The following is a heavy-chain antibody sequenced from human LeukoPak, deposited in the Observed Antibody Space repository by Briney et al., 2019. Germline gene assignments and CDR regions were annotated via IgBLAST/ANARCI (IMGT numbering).Heavy chain of an antibody. CDR3: ARALYDSSGYYSGIFDY. CDR2: IWYDGSNK. J-gene: IGHJ4*02. V-gene: IGHV3-33*01. CDR1: GFTFSSYG. Sequence: GRSLRLSCAASGFTFSSYGMHWVRQAPGKGLEWVAVIWYDGSNKYYADSVKGRFTIPRDNSKNTLYLQMNSLRAEDTAVYYCARALYDSSGYYSGIFDYWGQGTLVTVSS. D-gene: IGHD3-22*01.